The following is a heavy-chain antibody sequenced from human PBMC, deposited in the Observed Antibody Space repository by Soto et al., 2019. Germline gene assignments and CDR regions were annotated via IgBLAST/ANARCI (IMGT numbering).Heavy chain of an antibody. V-gene: IGHV1-18*01. Sequence: ASVKVSCTASGYTFTSYGISWVRHAPGQGLEWMGWISAYNGNTNYAQKLQGRVTMTTDTSTSTAYMELRSLRSDDTAVYYCARDYDFYYYYGMDVWGQGTTVTVSS. D-gene: IGHD3-16*01. CDR3: ARDYDFYYYYGMDV. CDR1: GYTFTSYG. J-gene: IGHJ6*02. CDR2: ISAYNGNT.